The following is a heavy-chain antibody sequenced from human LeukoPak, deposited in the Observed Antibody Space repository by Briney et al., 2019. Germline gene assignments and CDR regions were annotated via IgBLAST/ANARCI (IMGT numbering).Heavy chain of an antibody. J-gene: IGHJ4*02. D-gene: IGHD6-19*01. Sequence: ASVKVSCKASGYTFTSYYMHWVRQAPGQGLEWMGIINPSGGSTSYAQKFQGRVTMTRDTSTSTVYMELSSLRSEDTAVYYCARDQGLSGWYGETTDYWSQGTLVTVSS. CDR2: INPSGGST. V-gene: IGHV1-46*01. CDR1: GYTFTSYY. CDR3: ARDQGLSGWYGETTDY.